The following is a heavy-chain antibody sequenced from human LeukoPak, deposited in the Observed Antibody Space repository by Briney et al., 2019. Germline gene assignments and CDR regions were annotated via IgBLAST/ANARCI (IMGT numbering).Heavy chain of an antibody. Sequence: PSETLSLTCAVYGGSFSGYYWSWIRQPPGKGLEWIGEINHSGSTNYNPSLKSRVTISVDTSKNQFSLKLSSVTAADTAVYYCARELEDQLLYYYYYYMDVWGKGTTVTVSS. D-gene: IGHD2-2*02. CDR1: GGSFSGYY. J-gene: IGHJ6*03. V-gene: IGHV4-34*01. CDR3: ARELEDQLLYYYYYYMDV. CDR2: INHSGST.